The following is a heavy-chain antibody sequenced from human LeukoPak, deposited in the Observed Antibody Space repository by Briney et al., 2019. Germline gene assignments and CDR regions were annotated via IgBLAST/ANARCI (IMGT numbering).Heavy chain of an antibody. CDR2: IYVDGRST. D-gene: IGHD3-9*01. CDR3: VRDPYGILTGPYFDY. CDR1: GFTFSSFW. V-gene: IGHV3-74*03. Sequence: PGGSLRLSCAASGFTFSSFWMHWVRQAPGKGLVWVSRIYVDGRSTTYADSVKGRFTISRDNAKNTLYLQMNSLRAEDAAVYYCVRDPYGILTGPYFDYWGQGTLVTVSS. J-gene: IGHJ4*02.